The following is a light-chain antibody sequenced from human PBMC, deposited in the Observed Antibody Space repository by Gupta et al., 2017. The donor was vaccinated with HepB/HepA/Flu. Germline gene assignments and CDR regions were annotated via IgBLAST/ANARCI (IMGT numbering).Light chain of an antibody. Sequence: DIVMTQSPLSLPVTPGEPASISCRSSQSLLHSNGYNYLDWYLQKPGQSPQLLIYLGSNRASGVPDRFNGSGSGTDFTLKISRVEAEDVGVYYCMQALQTPFFGGGTKVEIK. CDR3: MQALQTPF. V-gene: IGKV2-28*01. J-gene: IGKJ4*01. CDR1: QSLLHSNGYNY. CDR2: LGS.